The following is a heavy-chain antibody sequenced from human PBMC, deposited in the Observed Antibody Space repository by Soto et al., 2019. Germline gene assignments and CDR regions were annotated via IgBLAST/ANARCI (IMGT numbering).Heavy chain of an antibody. CDR1: GFTFSSYS. Sequence: GGSLRLSCAASGFTFSSYSMNWVRQAPGKGLEWVSYISSSSSTIYYADSVKGRFTISRDNAKNSLYLQMNSLRAEDTAVYYCARESVVVPAAMYSSSWYYYYYGMDVWGQGTTVTVSS. D-gene: IGHD2-2*01. J-gene: IGHJ6*02. V-gene: IGHV3-48*04. CDR3: ARESVVVPAAMYSSSWYYYYYGMDV. CDR2: ISSSSSTI.